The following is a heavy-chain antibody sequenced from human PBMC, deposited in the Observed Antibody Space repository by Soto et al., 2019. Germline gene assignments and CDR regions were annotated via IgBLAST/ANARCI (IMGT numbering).Heavy chain of an antibody. CDR2: ISRDEDNT. D-gene: IGHD2-2*03. V-gene: IGHV3-23*01. CDR1: QFTFGGLG. CDR3: VSWMSAHFDY. Sequence: VLLLESGGGFVQPGGSVRLSCAAPQFTFGGLGLSWVRQSPGRGLEWVATISRDEDNTHYADSVNGRFTISKDRSTNTLHLHMASLGAEDTAMYYCVSWMSAHFDYWGRGTLVTVSS. J-gene: IGHJ4*02.